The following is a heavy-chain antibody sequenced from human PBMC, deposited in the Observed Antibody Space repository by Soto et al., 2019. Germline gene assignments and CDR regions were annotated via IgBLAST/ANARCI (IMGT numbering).Heavy chain of an antibody. CDR2: ISYDGSNK. V-gene: IGHV3-30-3*01. CDR3: ARGPRGDYYSSGYQHPES. J-gene: IGHJ3*01. D-gene: IGHD3-22*01. Sequence: PGGSLRLSCAASGLTFSSYAMHWVRQAPGKGLEWVAVISYDGSNKYYADSVKGRFTISRDNSKNTLYLQMNSLRAEDTAVYYCARGPRGDYYSSGYQHPESWGQGTMVTV. CDR1: GLTFSSYA.